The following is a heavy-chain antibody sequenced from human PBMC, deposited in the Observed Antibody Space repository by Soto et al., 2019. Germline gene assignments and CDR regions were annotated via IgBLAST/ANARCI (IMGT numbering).Heavy chain of an antibody. D-gene: IGHD6-13*01. CDR3: ARERRVVGGYSSSWYDYFDS. CDR1: CEPCSTHC. Sequence: SEPTSLTSSDVCEPCSTHCCIWVRQTPGKGLEWIGEINQSGSSSYNPALESRVSISVDTSKKQFSLKLSSVSAADTAVYYCARERRVVGGYSSSWYDYFDSWGQGPLVTVSA. V-gene: IGHV4-34*01. CDR2: INQSGSS. J-gene: IGHJ4*02.